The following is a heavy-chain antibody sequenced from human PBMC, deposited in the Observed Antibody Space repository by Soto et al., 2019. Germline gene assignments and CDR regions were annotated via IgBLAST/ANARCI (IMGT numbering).Heavy chain of an antibody. Sequence: GGSLGLSCAASGFTFSSYAMSGVRQAPGKGLEWVSAISGSGGSTYYADSVKGRFTISRDNSKNTLYLQMNSLRAEDTAVYYCAKDRGGWDIVVVPAAMKAFDPWGQGTLVTVSS. J-gene: IGHJ5*02. V-gene: IGHV3-23*01. CDR1: GFTFSSYA. D-gene: IGHD2-2*01. CDR2: ISGSGGST. CDR3: AKDRGGWDIVVVPAAMKAFDP.